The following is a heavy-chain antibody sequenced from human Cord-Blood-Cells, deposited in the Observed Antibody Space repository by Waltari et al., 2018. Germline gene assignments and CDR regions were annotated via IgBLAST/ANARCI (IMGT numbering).Heavy chain of an antibody. CDR3: ARGITMVRGVIDY. D-gene: IGHD3-10*01. Sequence: QVQLVESGGGVVQPGRSLRLSCAASGFTFSSYAMHWVRQAPGKGLEWVVVISYDGSNKYYADSVKGRFTISRDNSKNTLYLQMNSLRAEDTAVYYCARGITMVRGVIDYWGQGTLVTVSS. CDR1: GFTFSSYA. J-gene: IGHJ4*02. V-gene: IGHV3-30*04. CDR2: ISYDGSNK.